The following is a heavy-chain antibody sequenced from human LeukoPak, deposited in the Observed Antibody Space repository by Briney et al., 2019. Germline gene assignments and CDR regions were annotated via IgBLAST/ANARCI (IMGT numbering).Heavy chain of an antibody. V-gene: IGHV1-2*02. Sequence: ASLKVSCKSYGSIFNVYYMHWVRQVPGQGLEWMGWISPDGGVTNYAQKFQGRVTLTRDSATTTDYMELSRLTSDDTAVYYCARENWYYDHWGQGTLVTVSS. CDR3: ARENWYYDH. CDR1: GSIFNVYY. J-gene: IGHJ4*02. CDR2: ISPDGGVT.